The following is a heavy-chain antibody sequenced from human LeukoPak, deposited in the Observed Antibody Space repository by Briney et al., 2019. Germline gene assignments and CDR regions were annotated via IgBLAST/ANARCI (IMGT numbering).Heavy chain of an antibody. CDR1: GYTFTGYY. CDR2: INPKSGGT. V-gene: IGHV1-2*02. J-gene: IGHJ4*02. Sequence: GASVKVSCKASGYTFTGYYMHWVRQAPGQGLEWMGWINPKSGGTNYAQNFQGRVTMTRDTSISTAYMELSGLRSDDRAVYYRVRDAIAAAGTGGWGQGTLVTVSS. CDR3: VRDAIAAAGTGG. D-gene: IGHD6-13*01.